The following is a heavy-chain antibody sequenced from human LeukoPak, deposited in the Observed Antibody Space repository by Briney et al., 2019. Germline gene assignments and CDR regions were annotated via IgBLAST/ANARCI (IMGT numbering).Heavy chain of an antibody. CDR3: ARQGAYYYYGMDV. D-gene: IGHD4/OR15-4a*01. V-gene: IGHV4-59*08. J-gene: IGHJ6*02. CDR1: GGSISSYY. CDR2: IYYSGST. Sequence: SETLSLTCIVSGGSISSYYWSWIRQPPGKGLEWIGHIYYSGSTNYNPSLKSRVTISVDTSKNQFSLKLNSVTAADTAVYYCARQGAYYYYGMDVWGQGTTVTVSS.